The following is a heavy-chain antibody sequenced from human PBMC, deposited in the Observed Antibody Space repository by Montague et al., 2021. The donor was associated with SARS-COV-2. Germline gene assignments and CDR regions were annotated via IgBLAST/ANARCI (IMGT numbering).Heavy chain of an antibody. D-gene: IGHD4-17*01. J-gene: IGHJ4*02. V-gene: IGHV4-61*02. CDR1: GGSITSGGYY. CDR2: IYSSGST. Sequence: TLSLTCTVSGGSITSGGYYWSWIRQPAGRGLEWIGRIYSSGSTVHNPPLRSRVALTVATSKNQFSLNLSSVTAADTAVYFCARAVGYGDPFDYWGQGTLVTVSS. CDR3: ARAVGYGDPFDY.